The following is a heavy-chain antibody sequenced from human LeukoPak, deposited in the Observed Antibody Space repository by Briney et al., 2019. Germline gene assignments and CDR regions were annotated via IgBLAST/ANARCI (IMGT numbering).Heavy chain of an antibody. Sequence: SGGSQRLSCAASGFTFSSYGMHWVRQAPGKGLEWVAFIRYDGGNKYYADSVKGRFTISRDNSKDTLYLQMNSVRGEDTAVYYCAKDPDSISSGGSDYWGQGTLVTVSS. D-gene: IGHD6-6*01. CDR3: AKDPDSISSGGSDY. V-gene: IGHV3-30*02. CDR2: IRYDGGNK. J-gene: IGHJ4*02. CDR1: GFTFSSYG.